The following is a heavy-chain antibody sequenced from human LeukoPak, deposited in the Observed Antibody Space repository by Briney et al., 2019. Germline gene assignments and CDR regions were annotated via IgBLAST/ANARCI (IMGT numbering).Heavy chain of an antibody. D-gene: IGHD6-13*01. CDR2: ISWDGGST. CDR3: AKAPSSYYYYYMDV. J-gene: IGHJ6*03. V-gene: IGHV3-43D*03. Sequence: GGSLRLSCAASGFTFDDYAMHWVRQAPGKGLEWVSLISWDGGSTYYADSVKGRFTISRDNSKNSLYLQMNSLRAEDTALYYCAKAPSSYYYYYMDVWGKGTTVTVSS. CDR1: GFTFDDYA.